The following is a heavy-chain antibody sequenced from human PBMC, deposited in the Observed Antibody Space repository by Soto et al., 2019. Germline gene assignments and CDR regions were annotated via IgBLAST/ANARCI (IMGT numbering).Heavy chain of an antibody. CDR3: ARGGYSPRGVVYGMDV. D-gene: IGHD5-18*01. Sequence: GGSLRLSCAASGFTFSDYYMSWIRQAPGKGLEWVSYISSSGSTIYYADSVKGRFTISRDNAKNSLYLQMNSLRAEDMAVYYCARGGYSPRGVVYGMDVWGQGTTVTVSS. CDR1: GFTFSDYY. J-gene: IGHJ6*02. V-gene: IGHV3-11*01. CDR2: ISSSGSTI.